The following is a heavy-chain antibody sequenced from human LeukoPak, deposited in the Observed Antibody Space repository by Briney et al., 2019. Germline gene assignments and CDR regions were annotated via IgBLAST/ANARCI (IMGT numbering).Heavy chain of an antibody. CDR1: GFIFSSYS. V-gene: IGHV3-21*06. Sequence: GGSLRLSCRASGFIFSSYSMNWVRQAPGKGLEWISSISSDSDYKYYVDSVKGRFTISRDNAKNSLYLEMNSVRDEDTAVYFCARFPYYDSAGGNFWGQGTLVTVSS. J-gene: IGHJ4*02. D-gene: IGHD3-22*01. CDR3: ARFPYYDSAGGNF. CDR2: ISSDSDYK.